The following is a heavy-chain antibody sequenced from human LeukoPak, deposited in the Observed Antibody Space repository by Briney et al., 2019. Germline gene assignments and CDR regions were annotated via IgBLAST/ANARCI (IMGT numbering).Heavy chain of an antibody. V-gene: IGHV3-23*01. Sequence: GGSLRLSCAASGFTFSSYAMSWVRQAPGKGLEWVSAISGSGGSTYYADSVKGRFTISRDNSKNTLYLQMNSLRAEDTAVYYWAGVYDYVWGSYREVDYWGQGTLVTVSS. CDR1: GFTFSSYA. J-gene: IGHJ4*02. CDR3: AGVYDYVWGSYREVDY. CDR2: ISGSGGST. D-gene: IGHD3-16*02.